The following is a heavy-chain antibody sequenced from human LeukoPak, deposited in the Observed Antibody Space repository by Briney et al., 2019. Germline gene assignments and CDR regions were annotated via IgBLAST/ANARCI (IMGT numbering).Heavy chain of an antibody. CDR2: ISRTGNSI. V-gene: IGHV3-48*03. CDR1: GFTLSSYE. Sequence: QPGGSLRLSCAASGFTLSSYEMNWVRLAPGKGLEWISYISRTGNSIYYADSVKDRFTISRDSAKNSLYLQMNSLRAEDTAVYYCARGPYSSNWYVDYWGQGTLVTVAS. J-gene: IGHJ4*02. CDR3: ARGPYSSNWYVDY. D-gene: IGHD6-13*01.